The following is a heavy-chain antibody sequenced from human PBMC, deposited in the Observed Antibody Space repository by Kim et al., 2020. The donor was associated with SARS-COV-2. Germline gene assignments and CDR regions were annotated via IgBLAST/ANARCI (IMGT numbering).Heavy chain of an antibody. CDR3: GRLGYCSSTSCYPPDY. CDR2: ISAYNGNT. J-gene: IGHJ4*02. CDR1: GYTFTNYG. V-gene: IGHV1-18*01. D-gene: IGHD2-2*01. Sequence: ASVKVSCKASGYTFTNYGISWVRQAPGQGLEWMGWISAYNGNTNYAQKLQGRVTMTTDTSTSTAYMELRSLRSDDTAVYYCGRLGYCSSTSCYPPDYWGQGTLVTVSS.